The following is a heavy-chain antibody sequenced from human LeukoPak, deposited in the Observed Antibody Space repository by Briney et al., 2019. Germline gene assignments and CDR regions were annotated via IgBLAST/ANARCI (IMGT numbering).Heavy chain of an antibody. CDR3: ALGRITIFGVVPDYYYYMDV. CDR2: IIPIFGTA. J-gene: IGHJ6*03. CDR1: GGTFSSYA. Sequence: SVKVSCKASGGTFSSYAISWVRQAPGQGLEWMGGIIPIFGTANYAQKFQGRVTITADKSTSTAYMELSSLRSEDTAVYYCALGRITIFGVVPDYYYYMDVWGKGTTVTVSS. D-gene: IGHD3-3*01. V-gene: IGHV1-69*06.